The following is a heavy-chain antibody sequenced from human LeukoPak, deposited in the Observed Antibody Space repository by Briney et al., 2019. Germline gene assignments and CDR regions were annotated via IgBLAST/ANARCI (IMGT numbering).Heavy chain of an antibody. J-gene: IGHJ4*02. CDR2: INPTSGGT. CDR3: ARDRIQLWLPNHFDY. Sequence: ASVKVSCKAAGYTFTDYYIHWVRQAHGQGLEWVGWINPTSGGTTYAQRFQGRVTVTRGTSISTAYMELTRLRSDDTAVYYCARDRIQLWLPNHFDYWGQGTVVTVSS. V-gene: IGHV1-2*02. CDR1: GYTFTDYY. D-gene: IGHD5-18*01.